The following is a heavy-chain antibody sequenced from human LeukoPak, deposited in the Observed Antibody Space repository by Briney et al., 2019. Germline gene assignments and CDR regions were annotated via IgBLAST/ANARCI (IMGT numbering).Heavy chain of an antibody. CDR1: GFTFSSYW. V-gene: IGHV3-74*01. D-gene: IGHD3-9*01. J-gene: IGHJ3*02. CDR3: AREYLGYFDWYNEDDAFDI. Sequence: GGSLRLSCAASGFTFSSYWMHWVRQAPGKGLVWVSRINGDGSSTTYADSVKGRFTISRDNAKNTLYLQMNSLRDEDTAVYYCAREYLGYFDWYNEDDAFDICGQGTMVTVSS. CDR2: INGDGSST.